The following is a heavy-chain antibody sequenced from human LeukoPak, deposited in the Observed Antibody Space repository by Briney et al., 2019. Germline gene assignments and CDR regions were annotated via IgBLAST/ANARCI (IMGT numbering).Heavy chain of an antibody. Sequence: GGSLRLSCAASGFTFSNAWMSWVRQAPGKGLEWVGRIKSKTDGGTTDYAAPVKGRFTISRDDSKNTLYLQMNGLKTEDTAVYYCTTDYYDSSGYWTGYYYYGMDVWGQGTTVTVSS. J-gene: IGHJ6*02. CDR1: GFTFSNAW. D-gene: IGHD3-22*01. CDR2: IKSKTDGGTT. CDR3: TTDYYDSSGYWTGYYYYGMDV. V-gene: IGHV3-15*01.